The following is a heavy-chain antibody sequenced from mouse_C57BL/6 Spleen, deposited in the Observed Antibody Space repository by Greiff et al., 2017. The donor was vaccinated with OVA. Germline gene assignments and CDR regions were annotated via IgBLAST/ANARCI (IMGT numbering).Heavy chain of an antibody. V-gene: IGHV1-64*01. D-gene: IGHD2-1*01. J-gene: IGHJ3*01. CDR1: GYTFTSYW. CDR3: AREKIYYGPWFAY. Sequence: QVQLQQPGAELVKPVASVKLSCKASGYTFTSYWMHWVKQRPGQGLEWIGMIHPNSGSTNYNEKFKSKATLTVDKSSSTAYMQLSSLTSEDSAVYYCAREKIYYGPWFAYWGQGTLVTVSA. CDR2: IHPNSGST.